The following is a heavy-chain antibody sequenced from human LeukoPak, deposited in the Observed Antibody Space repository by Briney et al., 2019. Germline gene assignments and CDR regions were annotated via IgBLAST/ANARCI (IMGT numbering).Heavy chain of an antibody. CDR2: ISSSGSTI. CDR1: GFTFSSYE. D-gene: IGHD2-2*01. CDR3: ARDRANIVVVPAAWDYYGMDV. J-gene: IGHJ6*02. V-gene: IGHV3-48*03. Sequence: PGGSLRLSCAASGFTFSSYEMNWVRQAPGKGLEWVSYISSSGSTIYYADSVKGRFTISRDNAKNSLYLQMNSLRAEDTAVYYCARDRANIVVVPAAWDYYGMDVWGQGTTVTVSS.